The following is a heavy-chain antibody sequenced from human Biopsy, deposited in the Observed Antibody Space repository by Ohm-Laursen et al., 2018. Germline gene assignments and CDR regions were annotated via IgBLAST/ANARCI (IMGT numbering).Heavy chain of an antibody. D-gene: IGHD3-10*01. Sequence: SVKVSCKTSGYTFTDYSLHWVRQAPGQGLEWMGWVNPNSGATNYAQKFQGRVTMTSDTSISTAYIELRRLISDDTAVYFCARDRMVTIITLVRADTFDIWGQGTLISVSS. CDR3: ARDRMVTIITLVRADTFDI. CDR1: GYTFTDYS. V-gene: IGHV1-2*02. CDR2: VNPNSGAT. J-gene: IGHJ3*02.